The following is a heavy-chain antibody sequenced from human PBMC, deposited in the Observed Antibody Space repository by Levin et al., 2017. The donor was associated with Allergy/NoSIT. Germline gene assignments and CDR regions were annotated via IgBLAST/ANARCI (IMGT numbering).Heavy chain of an antibody. CDR1: GFTVSSNY. Sequence: GGSLRLSCAASGFTVSSNYMSWVRQAPGKGLEWVSVIYSGGSTYYADSVKGRFTISRDNSKNTLYLQMNSLRAEDTAVYYCARDLWFGELLVWGQGTLVTVSS. V-gene: IGHV3-53*01. CDR2: IYSGGST. D-gene: IGHD3-10*01. J-gene: IGHJ4*02. CDR3: ARDLWFGELLV.